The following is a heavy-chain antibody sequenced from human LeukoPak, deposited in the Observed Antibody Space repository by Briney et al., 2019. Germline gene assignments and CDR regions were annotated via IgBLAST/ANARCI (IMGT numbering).Heavy chain of an antibody. D-gene: IGHD3-22*01. CDR1: GGSFSGYY. V-gene: IGHV4-34*01. CDR3: ARGGYYYDSSGYYQTNQFDY. J-gene: IGHJ4*02. Sequence: SETLSLTCAVYGGSFSGYYWTWIRQPPGKGLEWIGEINHSGSTNYNPSLKSRVTISVDTSKNQFSLKLSSVTAADTAVYYCARGGYYYDSSGYYQTNQFDYWGQGTLVTVSS. CDR2: INHSGST.